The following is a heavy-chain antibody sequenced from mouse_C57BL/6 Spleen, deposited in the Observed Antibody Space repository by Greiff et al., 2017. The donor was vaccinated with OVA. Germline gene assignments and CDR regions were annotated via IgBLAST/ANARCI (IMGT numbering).Heavy chain of an antibody. V-gene: IGHV1-53*01. CDR3: ARGYYGSSLYAMDY. Sequence: VQLQQPGTALVKPGASVKLSCTASGYPFTSSCLPCVQQRPGQGLAWIGNINPSNGGTNYNEKFKSKATLTVDKSSSTAYMQLSSLTSEDSAVYYCARGYYGSSLYAMDYWGQGTSVTVSS. CDR2: INPSNGGT. J-gene: IGHJ4*01. CDR1: GYPFTSSC. D-gene: IGHD1-1*01.